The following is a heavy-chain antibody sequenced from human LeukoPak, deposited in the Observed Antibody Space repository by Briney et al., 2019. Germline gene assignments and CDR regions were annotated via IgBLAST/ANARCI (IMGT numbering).Heavy chain of an antibody. Sequence: SETLSLTCAVYGGSFSGYYWSWIRQPPGKGLEWIGEINHSGSTNYNPSLKSRVIISVDKSKNQFSLKLSSVTAADTAVYYCARAGNYDILTGYPDAFDIWGQGTMVTVSS. CDR3: ARAGNYDILTGYPDAFDI. CDR1: GGSFSGYY. V-gene: IGHV4-34*01. J-gene: IGHJ3*02. D-gene: IGHD3-9*01. CDR2: INHSGST.